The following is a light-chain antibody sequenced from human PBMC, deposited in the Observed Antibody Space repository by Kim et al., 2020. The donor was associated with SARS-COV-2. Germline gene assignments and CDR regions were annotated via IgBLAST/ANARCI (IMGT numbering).Light chain of an antibody. J-gene: IGLJ1*01. CDR3: QSYDSSLSAFYV. CDR2: DNN. CDR1: D. Sequence: DVHWYQQLPGTAPKLPIYDNNNRPSGVPARFSGSKSGTSASLAITGLQAEDEADYYCQSYDSSLSAFYVFGTGTKVTVL. V-gene: IGLV1-40*01.